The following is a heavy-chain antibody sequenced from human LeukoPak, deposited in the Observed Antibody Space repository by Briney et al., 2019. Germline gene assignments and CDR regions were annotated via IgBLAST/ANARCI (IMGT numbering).Heavy chain of an antibody. Sequence: PGGSLRLSCAASGFTFSSYSMNWVRQAPGKGLEWVSSISSSSSYIYYADSVKGRFTISRDNAKNSLYLQMNSLRAEDTAVCYCARGATVTLRYFDYWGQGTLVTVSS. CDR3: ARGATVTLRYFDY. CDR2: ISSSSSYI. J-gene: IGHJ4*02. CDR1: GFTFSSYS. V-gene: IGHV3-21*01. D-gene: IGHD4-11*01.